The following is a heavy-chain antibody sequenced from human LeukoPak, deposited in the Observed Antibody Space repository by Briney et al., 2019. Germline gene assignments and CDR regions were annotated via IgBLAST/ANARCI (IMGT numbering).Heavy chain of an antibody. Sequence: GGSLRLSCAASGFXFTSYVMNWVRQPPGKGLEWISYIGTRGTTMYYADSVKGRFTISRDNAKNSLYLQMNSLRDEDTAIYYCARGRGSSWGQGTLVTVSS. D-gene: IGHD2-21*01. CDR1: GFXFTSYV. CDR3: ARGRGSS. CDR2: IGTRGTTM. V-gene: IGHV3-48*02. J-gene: IGHJ5*02.